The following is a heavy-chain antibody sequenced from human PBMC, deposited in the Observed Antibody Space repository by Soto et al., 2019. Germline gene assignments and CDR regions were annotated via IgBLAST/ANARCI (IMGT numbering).Heavy chain of an antibody. V-gene: IGHV1-46*01. Sequence: QVQLVQSGAEMKKPGASTKVSCKASGYTFTRYSIHWVRQAPGQGLEWMAIINPSDGSTSYTQKFHGRVTMTRDTSTNTGFLEFSSLRSADTAVYYCARGGDAYNWDYYGMDVWGQGTTVIVSS. CDR3: ARGGDAYNWDYYGMDV. CDR2: INPSDGST. J-gene: IGHJ6*02. CDR1: GYTFTRYS. D-gene: IGHD1-1*01.